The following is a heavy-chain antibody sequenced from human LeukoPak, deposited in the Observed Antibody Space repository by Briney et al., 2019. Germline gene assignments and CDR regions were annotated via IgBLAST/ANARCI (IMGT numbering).Heavy chain of an antibody. CDR2: TYYRSKWYN. D-gene: IGHD3-9*01. CDR3: ARGYDILTGYYVDYYYYGTDV. V-gene: IGHV6-1*01. J-gene: IGHJ6*04. CDR1: GDSVSSNSAA. Sequence: SQTLSLTCAISGDSVSSNSAAWNWIRQSPSRGLEWLGRTYYRSKWYNDYAVSVKSRITINPDTSKNQFSLQLNSVTPEDTAVYYCARGYDILTGYYVDYYYYGTDVWGKGTTVTVSS.